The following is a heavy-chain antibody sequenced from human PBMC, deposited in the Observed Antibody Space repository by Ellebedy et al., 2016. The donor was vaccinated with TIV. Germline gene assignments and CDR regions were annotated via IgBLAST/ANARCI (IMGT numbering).Heavy chain of an antibody. D-gene: IGHD3-22*01. J-gene: IGHJ5*02. Sequence: PGGSLRLSCATSGFIFSDYAISWVRQPPGKGLEWVSTISGSGESTFAADSVKGRFTITRDFSKRTVYLKMNSLRVEDTAVYFGATRGHSIGWFADWGQGTLVTVSS. CDR2: ISGSGEST. CDR3: ATRGHSIGWFAD. V-gene: IGHV3-23*01. CDR1: GFIFSDYA.